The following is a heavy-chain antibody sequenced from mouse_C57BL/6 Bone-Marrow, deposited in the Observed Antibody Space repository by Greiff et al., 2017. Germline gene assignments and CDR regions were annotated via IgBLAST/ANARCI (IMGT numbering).Heavy chain of an antibody. D-gene: IGHD2-1*01. V-gene: IGHV1-67*01. CDR2: ISTYYGDA. Sequence: QVQLQQSGPELVRPGVSVKISCKGSGYTFTDYAMHWVKQSHAKSLEWIGVISTYYGDASYNQKFKDKATMTVAKSSSTAYMELARLTSEDSAVYYCARRIYYGNRYAMDYWGQGTSVTVSS. CDR1: GYTFTDYA. CDR3: ARRIYYGNRYAMDY. J-gene: IGHJ4*01.